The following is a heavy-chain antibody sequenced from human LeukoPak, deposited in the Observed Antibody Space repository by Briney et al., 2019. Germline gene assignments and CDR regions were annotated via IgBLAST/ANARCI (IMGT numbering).Heavy chain of an antibody. CDR1: GITLSNYA. CDR2: ISGSGGGT. J-gene: IGHJ4*02. V-gene: IGHV3-23*01. D-gene: IGHD3-22*01. Sequence: PGGSLRLSCAVSGITLSNYAMPWVRQAPGKGLEWVAGISGSGGGTYYADSVKGRFTISRDNSKNTLYLQMNNLRVDDTAVYFCAKRGVVIRVILVGFHKEAYYFDSWGQGALVTVSS. CDR3: AKRGVVIRVILVGFHKEAYYFDS.